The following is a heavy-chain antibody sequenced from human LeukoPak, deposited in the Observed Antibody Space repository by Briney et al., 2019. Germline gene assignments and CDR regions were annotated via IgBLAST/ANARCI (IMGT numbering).Heavy chain of an antibody. CDR2: INPSGGST. J-gene: IGHJ5*02. D-gene: IGHD6-13*01. CDR3: ARDRGPYSSSWYNWFDP. V-gene: IGHV1-46*01. Sequence: GASVKVSCKASGYTFTSYYMHWVRQAPGQGLEWMGIINPSGGSTSYAQKFQGRVTMTRDTSTSTVYMELSSLRSEDTAVYYCARDRGPYSSSWYNWFDPWGQGTLVTVSS. CDR1: GYTFTSYY.